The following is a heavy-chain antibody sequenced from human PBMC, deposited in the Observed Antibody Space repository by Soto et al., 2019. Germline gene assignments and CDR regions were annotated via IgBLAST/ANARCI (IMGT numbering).Heavy chain of an antibody. CDR1: GFTFSSYG. CDR2: ISYDGSNK. J-gene: IGHJ6*01. D-gene: IGHD2-2*01. CDR3: AKDIAMLVVPTSISYYYYYGM. V-gene: IGHV3-30*18. Sequence: PGGSLRPSCAASGFTFSSYGMLSVRQAPGKGLEWVAVISYDGSNKYYADSVKGRFTISRENSKNTLYLQMHSLSAEDTAVYYCAKDIAMLVVPTSISYYYYYGM.